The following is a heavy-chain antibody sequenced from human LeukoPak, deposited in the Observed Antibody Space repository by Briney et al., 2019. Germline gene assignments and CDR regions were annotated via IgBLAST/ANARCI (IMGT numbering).Heavy chain of an antibody. CDR3: ARGGFHLGELSFVPGKFLDY. CDR2: IIPIFATA. V-gene: IGHV1-69*06. D-gene: IGHD3-16*02. Sequence: ASVKVSCKASGGTFSSYAISWVRQAPGQGLEWMGGIIPIFATANYAQKFQGRVTITADKSTSTAYMELSSLKSEDTAVYYCARGGFHLGELSFVPGKFLDYWGQGTLLTVSS. CDR1: GGTFSSYA. J-gene: IGHJ4*02.